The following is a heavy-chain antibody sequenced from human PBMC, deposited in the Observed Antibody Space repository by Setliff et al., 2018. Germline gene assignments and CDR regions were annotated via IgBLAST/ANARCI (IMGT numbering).Heavy chain of an antibody. Sequence: PSETLSLTCTVSGGSISGYYWTWIRQPAGKGLEWIGRMYGNSNYNPSLKSRVTMSIDTSKNKFSLKLSSVTAADTAVYYCARAHTWSLPNDNSGYPGWFDPWGQGTLVTVSS. CDR2: MYGNS. CDR3: ARAHTWSLPNDNSGYPGWFDP. D-gene: IGHD3-22*01. CDR1: GGSISGYY. J-gene: IGHJ5*02. V-gene: IGHV4-4*07.